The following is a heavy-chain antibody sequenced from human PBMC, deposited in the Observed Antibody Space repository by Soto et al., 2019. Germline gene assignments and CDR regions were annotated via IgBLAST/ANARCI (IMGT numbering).Heavy chain of an antibody. CDR2: INHSGST. V-gene: IGHV4-34*01. CDR1: GGSFSGYY. J-gene: IGHJ6*02. Sequence: SETLSLTCAVYGGSFSGYYWSWIRQPPGKGLEWIGEINHSGSTNYNPSLKSRVTISVDTSKNQFSLKLSSVTAADTAVYYCARGSRDGYNVYHYYYYYGMDVWGQGTTVTVSS. CDR3: ARGSRDGYNVYHYYYYYGMDV. D-gene: IGHD5-12*01.